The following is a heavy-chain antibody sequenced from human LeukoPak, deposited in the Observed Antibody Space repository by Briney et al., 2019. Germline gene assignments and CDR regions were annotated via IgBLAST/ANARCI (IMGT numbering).Heavy chain of an antibody. CDR3: ARGGRPGIAVANWFDP. Sequence: RGPSVKLSCKASGYTFTSYDINWVRQATGQGLEWMGWMNSNRGNTDYAQKFQGRVTMTRNTSIRTAYIELSSLRSEDTAVYYCARGGRPGIAVANWFDPWGQGTLVTVSS. D-gene: IGHD6-19*01. CDR1: GYTFTSYD. J-gene: IGHJ5*02. CDR2: MNSNRGNT. V-gene: IGHV1-8*01.